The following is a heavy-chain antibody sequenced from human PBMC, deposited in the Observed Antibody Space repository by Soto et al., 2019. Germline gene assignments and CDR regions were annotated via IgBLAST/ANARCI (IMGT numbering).Heavy chain of an antibody. D-gene: IGHD1-26*01. CDR2: IIPILGIA. CDR1: GGTFSSYT. J-gene: IGHJ3*02. V-gene: IGHV1-69*02. Sequence: SVKVSCKASGGTFSSYTISWVRQAPGQGLEWMGRIIPILGIANYAQKFQGRVTITADKSTSTAYMELSSLRSEDTAVYYCARGSYYDVKAFDIWGQGTMVTVSS. CDR3: ARGSYYDVKAFDI.